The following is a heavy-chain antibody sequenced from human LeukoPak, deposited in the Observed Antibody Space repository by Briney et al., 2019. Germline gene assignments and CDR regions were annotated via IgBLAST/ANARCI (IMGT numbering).Heavy chain of an antibody. Sequence: GASVNVSCKASGYIFTNYYIHWVRQAPGQGLEWMGLINPSGGSTSYAQKFQGRVSMTRDTSTSTVYMELSSLKSEDTAVYYCARGSSGSYFNYFDYWGQGTLVTVSS. D-gene: IGHD1-26*01. CDR3: ARGSSGSYFNYFDY. CDR2: INPSGGST. V-gene: IGHV1-46*01. J-gene: IGHJ4*02. CDR1: GYIFTNYY.